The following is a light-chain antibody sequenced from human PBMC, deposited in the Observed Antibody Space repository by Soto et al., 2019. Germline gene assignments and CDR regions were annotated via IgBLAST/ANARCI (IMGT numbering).Light chain of an antibody. J-gene: IGKJ1*01. CDR1: QSISEY. Sequence: DIQMTHSPSSLSASVGDTVTFTCRASQSISEYLNWYQQKPGKAPRLLIYAASNLDNGVPSRFSGSGSGTTFTLTIRSLQPEDFATYYCQQSYSFPRTLGQGTKVDIK. CDR3: QQSYSFPRT. CDR2: AAS. V-gene: IGKV1-39*01.